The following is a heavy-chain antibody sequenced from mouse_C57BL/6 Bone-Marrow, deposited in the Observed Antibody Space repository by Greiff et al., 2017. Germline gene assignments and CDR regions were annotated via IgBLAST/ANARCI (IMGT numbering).Heavy chain of an antibody. CDR3: AREVYSNWDCAMDY. CDR1: GYTFTSYW. J-gene: IGHJ4*01. V-gene: IGHV1-59*01. Sequence: QVQLQQPGAELVRPGTSVKLSCKASGYTFTSYWMHWVKQRPGQGLEWIGVIDPSDSYTNYNQKFKGKATLTVDTSSSTAYMQLSSLTSEDSAVYYCAREVYSNWDCAMDYWGQGTSVTVSS. CDR2: IDPSDSYT. D-gene: IGHD2-5*01.